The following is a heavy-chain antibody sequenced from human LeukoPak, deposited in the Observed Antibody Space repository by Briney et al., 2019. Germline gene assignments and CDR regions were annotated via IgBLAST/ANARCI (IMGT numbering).Heavy chain of an antibody. V-gene: IGHV1-69*13. D-gene: IGHD6-6*01. J-gene: IGHJ6*02. CDR1: GGTFSNYA. CDR3: ARVDSSSSYGMDV. CDR2: IIPIFGTA. Sequence: ASVKVSCKASGGTFSNYAINWVRQAPGQGLDWMGGIIPIFGTANYAQKFQGRVTITADESTSTAYMELSSLRSEDTAVYYCARVDSSSSYGMDVWGQGTTVTVSS.